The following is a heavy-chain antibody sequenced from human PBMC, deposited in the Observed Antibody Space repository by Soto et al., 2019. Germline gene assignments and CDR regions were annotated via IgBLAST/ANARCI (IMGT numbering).Heavy chain of an antibody. J-gene: IGHJ3*02. CDR1: GYSFTSYW. CDR3: ARAPSYNWNDGAFDI. D-gene: IGHD1-1*01. CDR2: IDPSDSYT. V-gene: IGHV5-10-1*01. Sequence: GESLKISCKGSGYSFTSYWISWVRQMPGKGLEWMGRIDPSDSYTNYSPSFQGHVTISADKSISTAYLQWSSLKASDTAMYYCARAPSYNWNDGAFDIWGQGTMVTVSS.